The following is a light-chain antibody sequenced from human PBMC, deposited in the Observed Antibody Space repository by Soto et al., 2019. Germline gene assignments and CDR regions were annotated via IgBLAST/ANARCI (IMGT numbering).Light chain of an antibody. V-gene: IGKV3-20*01. CDR3: QQYDNWPPRT. Sequence: EIVLTQSPGTLSLSPGERATLSCRASQTVRISYLAWYQQKPGQSPRLLIYGASTRATGIPDRFSGSGSGTDFTLTISRLEPEDFAVYYCQQYDNWPPRTFGPGTKVDVK. J-gene: IGKJ3*01. CDR1: QTVRISY. CDR2: GAS.